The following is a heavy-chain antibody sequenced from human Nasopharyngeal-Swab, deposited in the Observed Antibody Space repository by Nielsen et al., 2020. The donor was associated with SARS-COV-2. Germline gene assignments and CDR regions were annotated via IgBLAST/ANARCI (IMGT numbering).Heavy chain of an antibody. CDR2: INTNTGNP. CDR1: GYTFTSYA. V-gene: IGHV7-4-1*02. Sequence: ALVKVSCKASGYTFTSYAMNWVRQATGQGIEWMGWINTNTGNPTYAQGFTGRFVFSLDTSVSTAYLQISSLKAEDTAVYYCARDEKSQGIFGVVISGQWWFDPWGQGTLVTVSS. CDR3: ARDEKSQGIFGVVISGQWWFDP. J-gene: IGHJ5*02. D-gene: IGHD3-3*01.